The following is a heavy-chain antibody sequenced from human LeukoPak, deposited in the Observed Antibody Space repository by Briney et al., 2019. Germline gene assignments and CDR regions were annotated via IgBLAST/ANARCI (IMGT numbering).Heavy chain of an antibody. CDR1: GFTFSSYA. J-gene: IGHJ6*03. CDR2: ISGSGGST. CDR3: AKLGCSSTSCYAICYYYYMDV. V-gene: IGHV3-23*01. D-gene: IGHD2-2*01. Sequence: GGSLRLSCAASGFTFSSYAMSWVRQAPGKGLEWVSAISGSGGSTYYADSVKGRFTISRDNSKNTLYLQMNSLRAEDTAVYYCAKLGCSSTSCYAICYYYYMDVWGKGTTVTISS.